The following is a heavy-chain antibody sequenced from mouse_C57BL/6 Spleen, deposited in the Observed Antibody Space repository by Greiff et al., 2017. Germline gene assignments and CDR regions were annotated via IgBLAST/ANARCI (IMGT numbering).Heavy chain of an antibody. CDR2: INPNNGGT. D-gene: IGHD1-1*01. CDR1: GYTFTDYN. J-gene: IGHJ1*03. V-gene: IGHV1-18*01. Sequence: EVQLQQSGPELVKPGASVKIPCKASGYTFTDYNMDWVKQSHGKSLEWIGDINPNNGGTIYNQKFKGKATLTVDKSSSTAYMELRSLTSEDTAVYYCARNPNYYSSSFWYFDVWGTGTTVTVSS. CDR3: ARNPNYYSSSFWYFDV.